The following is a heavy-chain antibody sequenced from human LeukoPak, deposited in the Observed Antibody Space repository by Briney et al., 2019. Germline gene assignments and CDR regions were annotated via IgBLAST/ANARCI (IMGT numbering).Heavy chain of an antibody. CDR1: GFTFSSYA. J-gene: IGHJ5*02. D-gene: IGHD3-22*01. V-gene: IGHV3-23*01. Sequence: GGSLRLSCAASGFTFSSYAMSWVRQAPGKGLEWVSAISGRGGSTYYADSVKGRFTISRDNSKNTLYLQMNSLRAEDTAVYYCAKDAPDYYDSSGYYLSDWFDPWGQGTLVTVSS. CDR2: ISGRGGST. CDR3: AKDAPDYYDSSGYYLSDWFDP.